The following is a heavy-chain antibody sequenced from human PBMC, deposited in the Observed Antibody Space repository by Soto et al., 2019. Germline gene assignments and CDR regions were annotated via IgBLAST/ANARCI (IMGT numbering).Heavy chain of an antibody. D-gene: IGHD3-3*01. CDR2: ISASSGTT. CDR1: GFTFGSYA. Sequence: EVQVLESGGDLVQPGGSLRLSCAASGFTFGSYAMSWVRQAPGKGLEWVSGISASSGTTYFADSVKGRFTISRDNSRSALYLQMNSLRADATEVYYCVKGDDVWSGRGMDVWGKGTTVTVSS. CDR3: VKGDDVWSGRGMDV. J-gene: IGHJ6*03. V-gene: IGHV3-23*01.